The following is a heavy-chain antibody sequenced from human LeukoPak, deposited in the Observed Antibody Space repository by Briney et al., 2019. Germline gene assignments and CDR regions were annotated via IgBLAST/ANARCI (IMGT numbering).Heavy chain of an antibody. D-gene: IGHD2-15*01. Sequence: GGSLRLSCAASGFTVSTKYMSWIRQAPGKGLEWVSYISSSGSTIYYADSVKGRFTISRDNAKNSLYLQMNSLRAEDTAVYYCAREPLMNYGGYCSGGSCYSFDGFGYWGQGTLVTVSS. CDR3: AREPLMNYGGYCSGGSCYSFDGFGY. CDR1: GFTVSTKY. J-gene: IGHJ4*02. V-gene: IGHV3-11*01. CDR2: ISSSGSTI.